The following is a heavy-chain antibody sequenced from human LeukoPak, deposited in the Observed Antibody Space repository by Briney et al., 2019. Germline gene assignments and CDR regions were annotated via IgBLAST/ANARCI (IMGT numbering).Heavy chain of an antibody. V-gene: IGHV1-69*05. Sequence: SLKVCCSAAGCTFSSYAISCVRQAPGHGLEWLSGIIPIFVTANYAQKFQGRVTITTDESTSTAYMELRGLRSEDTPVYHCASLHYSGSHAFDYWGQGTLVTVSS. D-gene: IGHD1-26*01. CDR2: IIPIFVTA. CDR1: GCTFSSYA. J-gene: IGHJ4*02. CDR3: ASLHYSGSHAFDY.